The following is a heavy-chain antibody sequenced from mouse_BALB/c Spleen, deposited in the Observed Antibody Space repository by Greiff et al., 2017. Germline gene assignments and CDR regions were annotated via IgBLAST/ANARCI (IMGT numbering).Heavy chain of an antibody. CDR2: ISSGVRYT. D-gene: IGHD2-14*01. CDR3: ARLTGQKSLGYDGAMDY. CDR1: GFTFSSYG. J-gene: IGHJ4*01. Sequence: QGVESGGDLVKPGGSLKHSCAASGFTFSSYGLSWVRQTPDKRLEWVATISSGVRYTYYPDSVKGRFTISRDNAKNTLYLQMSRLKSEDTAMYYCARLTGQKSLGYDGAMDYWGQGTSVTVSS. V-gene: IGHV5-6*01.